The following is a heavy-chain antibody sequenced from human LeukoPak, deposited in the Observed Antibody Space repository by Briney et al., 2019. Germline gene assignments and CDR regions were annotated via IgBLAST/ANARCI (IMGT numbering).Heavy chain of an antibody. J-gene: IGHJ4*02. CDR1: GFTFSSYW. CDR3: TARYYYGSGSYYLSDY. Sequence: PGGSLRLSCAASGFTFSSYWMSWVRQAPGKGLEWVSYISSSGSTIYYADSVKGRFTISRDNAKNSLYLQMNSLRAEDTAVYYCTARYYYGSGSYYLSDYWGQGTLVTVSS. CDR2: ISSSGSTI. D-gene: IGHD3-10*01. V-gene: IGHV3-48*04.